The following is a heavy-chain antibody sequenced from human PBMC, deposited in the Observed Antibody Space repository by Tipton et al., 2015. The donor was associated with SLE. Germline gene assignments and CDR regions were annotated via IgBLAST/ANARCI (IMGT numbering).Heavy chain of an antibody. CDR2: IYYSGST. J-gene: IGHJ6*02. Sequence: TLSLTCTVSGGSISSYYWSWIRQPPGKGLEWIGYIYYSGSTNYNPSLKSRVTISVDTSKNQFSLKLSSVTAADTAVYYCASTFTAARGMDVWGQVTTVTVSS. V-gene: IGHV4-59*07. D-gene: IGHD3-16*01. CDR3: ASTFTAARGMDV. CDR1: GGSISSYY.